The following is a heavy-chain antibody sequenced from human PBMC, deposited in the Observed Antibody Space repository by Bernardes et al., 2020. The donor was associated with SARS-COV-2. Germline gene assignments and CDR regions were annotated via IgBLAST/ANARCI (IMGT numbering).Heavy chain of an antibody. D-gene: IGHD6-19*01. CDR1: GFTFSSYS. V-gene: IGHV3-21*01. J-gene: IGHJ4*02. CDR3: AISIAVAGWFGDY. Sequence: GGSLRLSCAASGFTFSSYSMNWVRQAPGKGLEWVSSISSSSSYIYYADSVKGRFTISRDNAKNSLYLQMNSLRAEDTAVYYCAISIAVAGWFGDYWGQGTLVTVSS. CDR2: ISSSSSYI.